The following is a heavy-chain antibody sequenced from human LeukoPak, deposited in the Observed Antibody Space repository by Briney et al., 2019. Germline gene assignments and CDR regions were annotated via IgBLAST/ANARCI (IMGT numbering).Heavy chain of an antibody. CDR3: ARGGYNWNNTPQYGMDV. V-gene: IGHV1-3*01. CDR2: INAGNGNT. J-gene: IGHJ6*02. Sequence: ASVKVSCKASGYTFTSYAMHWVRQAPGQRLEWMGWINAGNGNTKYSQKFQGRVTITRDTSASTAYMELSSLGSEDTAVYYCARGGYNWNNTPQYGMDVWGQGTTVTVSS. D-gene: IGHD1/OR15-1a*01. CDR1: GYTFTSYA.